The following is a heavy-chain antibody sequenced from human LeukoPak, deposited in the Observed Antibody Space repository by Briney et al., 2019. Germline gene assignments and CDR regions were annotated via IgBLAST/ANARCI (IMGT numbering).Heavy chain of an antibody. CDR2: IYYSGST. D-gene: IGHD3-10*01. V-gene: IGHV4-31*03. CDR3: ARQGWDYYGSGSYYRAFDY. Sequence: SETLSLTCTVSGGSISSGGYSWSWIRQHPGKGLEWIGYIYYSGSTYYNPSLKSRVTISVDTSKNQFSLKLSSVTAADTAVYYCARQGWDYYGSGSYYRAFDYWGQGTLVTVSS. CDR1: GGSISSGGYS. J-gene: IGHJ4*02.